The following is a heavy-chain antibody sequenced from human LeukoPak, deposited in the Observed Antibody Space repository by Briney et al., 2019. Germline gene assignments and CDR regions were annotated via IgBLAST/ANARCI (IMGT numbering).Heavy chain of an antibody. D-gene: IGHD2-15*01. Sequence: MSSETLSLTCAVYGGSFSGYYWSWIRQPPGKGLEWIGEINHSGSTNYNPSLKSRVTISVDTSKNQFSLKLSSVTAADTAVYYCARLNPTGMDCSGGSCYGHWFDPWGQGTLVTVSS. CDR1: GGSFSGYY. J-gene: IGHJ5*02. V-gene: IGHV4-34*01. CDR2: INHSGST. CDR3: ARLNPTGMDCSGGSCYGHWFDP.